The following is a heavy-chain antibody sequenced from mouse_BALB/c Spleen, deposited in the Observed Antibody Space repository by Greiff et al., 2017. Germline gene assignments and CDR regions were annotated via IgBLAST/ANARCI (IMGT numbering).Heavy chain of an antibody. D-gene: IGHD2-1*01. CDR3: VRDRGNYGNYFDY. Sequence: VQRVESGPGLVAPSQSLSITCTVSGFSLTSYDISWIRQPPGKGLEWLGVIWTGGGTNYNSAFMSRLSISKDNSKSQVFLKMNSLQTDDTAIYYCVRDRGNYGNYFDYWGQGTTLTVSS. CDR1: GFSLTSYD. CDR2: IWTGGGT. J-gene: IGHJ2*01. V-gene: IGHV2-9-2*01.